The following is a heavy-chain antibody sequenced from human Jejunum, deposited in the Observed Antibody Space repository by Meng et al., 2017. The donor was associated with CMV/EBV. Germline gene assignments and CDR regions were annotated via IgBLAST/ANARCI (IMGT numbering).Heavy chain of an antibody. CDR1: GCRFDKYW. CDR3: ARWGGEGSTSGLDS. Sequence: GCRFDKYWMTWGRQAPEKGREWVAKIKEDGSEKNYVDSVKGRFTISRDKSNNLGNLQMSDLRAEDTSVYYCARWGGEGSTSGLDSWGQGTLVTVSS. D-gene: IGHD2/OR15-2a*01. J-gene: IGHJ4*02. V-gene: IGHV3-7*01. CDR2: IKEDGSEK.